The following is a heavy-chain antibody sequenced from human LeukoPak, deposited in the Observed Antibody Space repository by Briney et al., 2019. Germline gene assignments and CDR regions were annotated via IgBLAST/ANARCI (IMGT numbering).Heavy chain of an antibody. CDR1: GGTFSSYA. D-gene: IGHD2-2*01. J-gene: IGHJ6*03. CDR3: ARAPGVPAARNYYYYMDV. Sequence: ASVKVSCKASGGTFSSYAISWVRQAPGQGLEWMGGIIPIFGTANYAQKFQGRVTITTDESTSTAYMELSSLRSEDTAVYYCARAPGVPAARNYYYYMDVWGKGTTVTVSS. CDR2: IIPIFGTA. V-gene: IGHV1-69*05.